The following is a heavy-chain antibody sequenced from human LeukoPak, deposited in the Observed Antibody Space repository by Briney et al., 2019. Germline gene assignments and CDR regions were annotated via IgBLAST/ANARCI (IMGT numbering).Heavy chain of an antibody. D-gene: IGHD3-10*02. V-gene: IGHV1-24*01. Sequence: GASVKVSCKVSGYTLTELSMHWLRQAPGKGLEWMGGFDPEDGETIYAQKFQGRVTMTEDTSTDTAYMELSSLRSEDTAVYYCATAYFCSGSSYFDYWGQGTLVTVSS. CDR3: ATAYFCSGSSYFDY. CDR2: FDPEDGET. CDR1: GYTLTELS. J-gene: IGHJ4*02.